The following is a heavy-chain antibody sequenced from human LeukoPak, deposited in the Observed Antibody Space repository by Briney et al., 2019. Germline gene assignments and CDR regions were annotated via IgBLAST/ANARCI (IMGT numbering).Heavy chain of an antibody. CDR3: GREPCNSWYFDY. V-gene: IGHV1-2*02. CDR1: GYTFSGNH. CDR2: INPNSGGT. Sequence: ASVKVPCKASGYTFSGNHMHWVRQAPGQGLEWMGWINPNSGGTNYAPKFQGRVTMTRDTSTSTAYMELSRLTSDDTAVYYCGREPCNSWYFDYWGRGTLVTVSS. D-gene: IGHD6-13*01. J-gene: IGHJ4*02.